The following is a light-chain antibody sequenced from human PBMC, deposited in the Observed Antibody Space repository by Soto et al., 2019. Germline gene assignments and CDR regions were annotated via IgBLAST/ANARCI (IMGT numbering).Light chain of an antibody. Sequence: EIVLTQSPATLSLSPGERATLSCRASQSVSIYLAWYQQKPGQAPRLLIYDASNRVIGIPARFSVSGSGTDFSLTISSLEPEDFAVYYCQQRSSWPLTFGGGTKVEIK. CDR3: QQRSSWPLT. CDR1: QSVSIY. V-gene: IGKV3-11*01. J-gene: IGKJ4*01. CDR2: DAS.